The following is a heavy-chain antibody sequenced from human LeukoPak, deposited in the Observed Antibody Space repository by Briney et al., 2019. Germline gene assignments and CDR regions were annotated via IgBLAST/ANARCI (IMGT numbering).Heavy chain of an antibody. CDR3: ARDLVVATIGRSGMDV. V-gene: IGHV3-7*01. CDR2: IHLDGSEK. CDR1: GFTFSSYW. J-gene: IGHJ6*02. Sequence: GGSLRLSCAASGFTFSSYWMSWVRQAPGKGLEWVPNIHLDGSEKYYVDSVKGRFTISRDNAKNSLYLQMNSLRSEDAAVYYCARDLVVATIGRSGMDVWGQGTTVTVSS. D-gene: IGHD5-12*01.